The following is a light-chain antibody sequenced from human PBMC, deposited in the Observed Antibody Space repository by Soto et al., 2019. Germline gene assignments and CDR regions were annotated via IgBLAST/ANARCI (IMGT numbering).Light chain of an antibody. V-gene: IGLV2-14*03. CDR1: STDVGDFNY. Sequence: SVLTQPASVAGSPGRSVTISCTGTSTDVGDFNYVSWYQHLPGRAPKLIIYDVTNRPSGICYRFSAAKSGRTASLTISGLQAEDEGDYYCSAYSSSTTHVVFGGGTKVTVL. CDR2: DVT. J-gene: IGLJ2*01. CDR3: SAYSSSTTHVV.